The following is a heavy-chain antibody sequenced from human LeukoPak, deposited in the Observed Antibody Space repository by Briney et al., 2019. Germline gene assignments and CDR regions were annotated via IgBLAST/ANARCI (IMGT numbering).Heavy chain of an antibody. CDR1: GYIFSSYG. CDR3: AKDAYGARDY. J-gene: IGHJ4*02. Sequence: GGSLRLSCTASGYIFSSYGIHWVRQAPGKGLHWVTFIRYDGTNQYYADSVKGRFTVPRDNSKNTVCLQMNSLRPDDTSIYYCAKDAYGARDYWGQGTLVTVSS. D-gene: IGHD4-17*01. CDR2: IRYDGTNQ. V-gene: IGHV3-30*02.